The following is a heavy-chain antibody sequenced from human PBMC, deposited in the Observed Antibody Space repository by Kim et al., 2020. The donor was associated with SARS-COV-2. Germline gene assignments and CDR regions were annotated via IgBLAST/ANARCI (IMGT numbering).Heavy chain of an antibody. CDR3: ARDSSGYYAYYGMDV. V-gene: IGHV1-69*13. D-gene: IGHD3-22*01. Sequence: SVKVSCKASGGTFSSYAISWVRQAPGQGLEWMGGIIPIFGTANYAQKFQGRVTITADESTSTAYMELSSLISEDTAVYYCARDSSGYYAYYGMDVWGQGTTVTVSS. J-gene: IGHJ6*02. CDR1: GGTFSSYA. CDR2: IIPIFGTA.